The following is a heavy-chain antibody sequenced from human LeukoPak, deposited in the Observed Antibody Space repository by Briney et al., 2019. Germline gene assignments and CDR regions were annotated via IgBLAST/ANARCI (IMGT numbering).Heavy chain of an antibody. V-gene: IGHV4-59*01. CDR1: GGSISSYY. CDR2: ICNSGTT. J-gene: IGHJ4*02. Sequence: SETLSLTCAVSGGSISSYYWSWIRQPPGKGLEWIGYICNSGTTMYNPSLKSRVSVSVHTSKNQFFLRLTSVTAADTAIYYCAREKISTGPHFEHWGRGIFVSVSS. D-gene: IGHD1-1*01. CDR3: AREKISTGPHFEH.